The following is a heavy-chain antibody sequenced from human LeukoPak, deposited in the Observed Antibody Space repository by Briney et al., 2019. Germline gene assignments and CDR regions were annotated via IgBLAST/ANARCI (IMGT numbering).Heavy chain of an antibody. CDR1: GFTFSSYS. CDR3: ASHTKYDYVWGSYRFSPSKIDY. CDR2: ISSSSSYI. Sequence: GGSLRLSCAASGFTFSSYSMNWVRQAPGKGLEWVSSISSSSSYIYYADSVKGRFTISRDNAKNSLYLQMNSLRAEDTAVYCCASHTKYDYVWGSYRFSPSKIDYWGQGTLVTVSS. D-gene: IGHD3-16*02. V-gene: IGHV3-21*01. J-gene: IGHJ4*02.